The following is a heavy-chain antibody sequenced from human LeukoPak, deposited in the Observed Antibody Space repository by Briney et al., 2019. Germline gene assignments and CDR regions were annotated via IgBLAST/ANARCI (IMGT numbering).Heavy chain of an antibody. CDR2: ISGSGGST. Sequence: GGSLRLSCAASGFTFSSYAMSWVRQAPGKGLEWVSAISGSGGSTYYADSVKGRFTISRDNAKKSLYLHMNSLRAEDTAVYYCASPGSVGDTGMPDYWGQGTLVTVSS. D-gene: IGHD5-18*01. J-gene: IGHJ4*02. V-gene: IGHV3-23*01. CDR3: ASPGSVGDTGMPDY. CDR1: GFTFSSYA.